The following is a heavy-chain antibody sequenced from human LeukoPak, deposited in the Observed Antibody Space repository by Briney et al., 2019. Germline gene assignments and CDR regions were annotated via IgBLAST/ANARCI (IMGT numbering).Heavy chain of an antibody. CDR1: GGSISTYY. CDR3: AREGSSWSQAYYFDY. V-gene: IGHV4-59*01. J-gene: IGHJ4*02. CDR2: IYYSGST. D-gene: IGHD6-13*01. Sequence: SETLSLTCTVSGGSISTYYWNWIRQPPGKGLEWIGYIYYSGSTNYNPSLKSRVTISVDTSKNQFSLKLSSVTAADTAVYYCAREGSSWSQAYYFDYWGQGTLVTVSS.